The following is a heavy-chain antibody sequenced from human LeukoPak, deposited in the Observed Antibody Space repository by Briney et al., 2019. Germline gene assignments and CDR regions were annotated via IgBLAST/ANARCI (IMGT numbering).Heavy chain of an antibody. CDR3: ATYYYGSGSYYSAFDI. J-gene: IGHJ3*02. Sequence: SETLSLTCAVSGGSFSGYYWSWIRQPPGKGLEWIGEINHSGSTNYNPSLKSRVTISVDTSKNQFSLKLSSVTASDTAVYYCATYYYGSGSYYSAFDIWGQGTMVTVSS. CDR2: INHSGST. V-gene: IGHV4-34*01. D-gene: IGHD3-10*01. CDR1: GGSFSGYY.